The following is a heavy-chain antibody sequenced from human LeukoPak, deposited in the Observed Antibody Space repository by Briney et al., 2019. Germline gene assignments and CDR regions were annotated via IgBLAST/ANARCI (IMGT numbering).Heavy chain of an antibody. Sequence: PGGSLRLSCAASGFTFSSYAMHWVRQAPGKGLEWVAVISYDGSNKYYADSVKGRFTISRDNSKNTLYLQMNSLRAEDTAVYYCASQSGWYDYWGQGTLVTVSS. D-gene: IGHD6-19*01. CDR2: ISYDGSNK. J-gene: IGHJ4*02. CDR1: GFTFSSYA. CDR3: ASQSGWYDY. V-gene: IGHV3-30-3*01.